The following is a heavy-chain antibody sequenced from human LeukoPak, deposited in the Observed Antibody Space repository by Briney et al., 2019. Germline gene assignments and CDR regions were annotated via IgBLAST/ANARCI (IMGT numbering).Heavy chain of an antibody. CDR3: ARHLVGATGTGPFDY. Sequence: SQTLSLTCTVSGGSISSGGYYWSWIRQPPGKGLEWIGYIYYSGSTNYNPSLKSRVTMSVDTSKNQFSLKLSSVTAADTAVYYCARHLVGATGTGPFDYWGQGTLVTVSS. V-gene: IGHV4-61*08. D-gene: IGHD1-26*01. J-gene: IGHJ4*02. CDR1: GGSISSGGYY. CDR2: IYYSGST.